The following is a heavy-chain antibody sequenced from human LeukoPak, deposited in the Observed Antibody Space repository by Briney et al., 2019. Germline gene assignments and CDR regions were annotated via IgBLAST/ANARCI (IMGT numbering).Heavy chain of an antibody. Sequence: GASVKVSCKASGGTFSSYAISWVRQAPGQGLEWMGGIIPIFGTANYAQKFQGRVTITADESTSTAHMELSSLRSEDTAVYYCARAGLRHDYDFWSGYFRGWFDPWGQGTLVTVSS. CDR1: GGTFSSYA. V-gene: IGHV1-69*13. CDR3: ARAGLRHDYDFWSGYFRGWFDP. CDR2: IIPIFGTA. J-gene: IGHJ5*02. D-gene: IGHD3-3*01.